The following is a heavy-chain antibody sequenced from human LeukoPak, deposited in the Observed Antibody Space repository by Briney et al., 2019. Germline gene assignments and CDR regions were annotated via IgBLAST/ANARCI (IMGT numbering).Heavy chain of an antibody. CDR1: GGSISSGSYY. CDR3: ARDYTSYYYMDV. J-gene: IGHJ6*03. V-gene: IGHV4-61*02. CDR2: IYTSGST. Sequence: SETLSLTCTVTGGSISSGSYYWSWIRQPAGKGLEWIGRIYTSGSTNYNPSLKSRVTISVDTSKNQFSLKLSSVTAADTAVYYCARDYTSYYYMDVWGKGTTVTVSS.